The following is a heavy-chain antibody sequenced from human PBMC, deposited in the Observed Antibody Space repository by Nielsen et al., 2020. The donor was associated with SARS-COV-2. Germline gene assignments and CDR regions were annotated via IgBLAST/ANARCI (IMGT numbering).Heavy chain of an antibody. CDR3: ARRSSGGYSRRFFDF. V-gene: IGHV4-39*01. Sequence: SETLSLTCTVSGCSISISSYYWGRHRPSPGRGLEWIGYIHYSGTPYYNPSLQSRVSISVDTSKNQFSLNLRSVTAADTAVYYCARRSSGGYSRRFFDFWGQGNLVTVSS. CDR2: IHYSGTP. CDR1: GCSISISSYY. J-gene: IGHJ4*02. D-gene: IGHD3-22*01.